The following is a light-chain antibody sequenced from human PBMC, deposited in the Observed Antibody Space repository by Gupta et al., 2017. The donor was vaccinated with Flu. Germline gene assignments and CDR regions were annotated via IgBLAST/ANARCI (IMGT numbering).Light chain of an antibody. Sequence: RSSLSASTGDRVTITCRASQGISSYLAWYQQKPGKAPKLLIYAASTLQSGVPSRFSGSGSGTDFTLTISCLQSEDFATYYCQQYYSYPRTFGHGTKVDIK. CDR1: QGISSY. V-gene: IGKV1-8*01. CDR3: QQYYSYPRT. J-gene: IGKJ3*01. CDR2: AAS.